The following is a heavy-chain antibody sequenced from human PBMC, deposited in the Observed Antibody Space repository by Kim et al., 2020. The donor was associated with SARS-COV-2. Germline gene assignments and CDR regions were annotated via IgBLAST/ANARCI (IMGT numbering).Heavy chain of an antibody. J-gene: IGHJ4*02. CDR1: GGSISSGGYY. CDR3: ARGVLGVRGVITFFDY. V-gene: IGHV4-31*03. D-gene: IGHD3-10*01. Sequence: SETLSLTCTVSGGSISSGGYYWSWIRQHPGKGLEWIGYIYYSGSTYYNPSLKSRVTISVDTSKNQFSLKLSSGTAADTAVYYCARGVLGVRGVITFFDYWGQGTLVTVSS. CDR2: IYYSGST.